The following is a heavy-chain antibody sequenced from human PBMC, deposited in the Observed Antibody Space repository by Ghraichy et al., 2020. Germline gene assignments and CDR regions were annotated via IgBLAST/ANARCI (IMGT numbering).Heavy chain of an antibody. Sequence: SVKVSCKASGGTFSSYAISWVRQAPGQGLEWMGGIIPIFGTANYAQKFQGRVTITADESTSTAYMELSSLRSEDTAVYYCARSAQSGWYFFDYWGQGTLVTVSS. CDR1: GGTFSSYA. J-gene: IGHJ4*02. V-gene: IGHV1-69*13. CDR3: ARSAQSGWYFFDY. D-gene: IGHD6-19*01. CDR2: IIPIFGTA.